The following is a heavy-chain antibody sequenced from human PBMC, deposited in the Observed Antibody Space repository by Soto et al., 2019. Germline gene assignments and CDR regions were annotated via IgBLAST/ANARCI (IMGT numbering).Heavy chain of an antibody. V-gene: IGHV1-18*04. CDR3: ARDRGTAKKDCYYYGMDV. Sequence: ASVKVSCKASGYTFTSYGISWVRQAPGQGLEWMGWISAYNGNTNYAQKLQGRVTMTTDTSTSTAYMELRSLRSDDTAVYYCARDRGTAKKDCYYYGMDVWGQGTTVTVSS. D-gene: IGHD1-7*01. CDR1: GYTFTSYG. J-gene: IGHJ6*02. CDR2: ISAYNGNT.